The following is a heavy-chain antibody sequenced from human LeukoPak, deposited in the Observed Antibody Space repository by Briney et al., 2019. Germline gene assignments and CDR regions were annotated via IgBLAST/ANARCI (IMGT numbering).Heavy chain of an antibody. J-gene: IGHJ4*02. V-gene: IGHV3-48*01. D-gene: IGHD3-3*01. Sequence: GGSLRLSCAASGFTFSSYSMNWVRQAPGKGLEWVSYISSSSSTIYYADSVKGRFTISRDNAKNSLYLQMNSLRAEDTAVYYCARDRVSYYDFWSGYYSNSPFDYWGQGTLVTVSS. CDR2: ISSSSSTI. CDR1: GFTFSSYS. CDR3: ARDRVSYYDFWSGYYSNSPFDY.